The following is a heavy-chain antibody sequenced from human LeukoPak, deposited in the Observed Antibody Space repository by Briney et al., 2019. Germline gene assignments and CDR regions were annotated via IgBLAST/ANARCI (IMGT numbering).Heavy chain of an antibody. CDR2: INWNSDTK. V-gene: IGHV3-9*01. D-gene: IGHD4-23*01. CDR3: AKDTGGNGAYFYAMDV. Sequence: GRSLRLSCVGSGFAFHNYAMHWVRRPPGKGLEWVSAINWNSDTKAYADSVKGRFTISRDRARNSLYLQMDSLRPEDTALHYCAKDTGGNGAYFYAMDVWGQGTSVTVSS. J-gene: IGHJ6*02. CDR1: GFAFHNYA.